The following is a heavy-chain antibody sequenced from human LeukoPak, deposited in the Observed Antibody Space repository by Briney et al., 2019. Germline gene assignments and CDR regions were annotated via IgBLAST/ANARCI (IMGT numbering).Heavy chain of an antibody. CDR2: IFYSEST. D-gene: IGHD6-6*01. CDR3: ARYSSSSGWFDP. J-gene: IGHJ5*02. V-gene: IGHV4-39*01. CDR1: GGSISSSSYY. Sequence: SETLSLTCTVSGGSISSSSYYWVWIRQPPWRGLEWIGNIFYSESTYYSPSLKSRVTISVDTSKNQFSLRLSSVTPADTAVYYCARYSSSSGWFDPWGPGTLVTVSS.